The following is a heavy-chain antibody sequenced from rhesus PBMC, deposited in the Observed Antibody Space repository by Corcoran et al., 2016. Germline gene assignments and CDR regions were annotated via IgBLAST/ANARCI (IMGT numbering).Heavy chain of an antibody. J-gene: IGHJ4*01. CDR1: GYSISSGYG. D-gene: IGHD3-16*01. CDR3: ARASYYYSGSYNY. CDR2: IYGGSGST. Sequence: QVQLQESGPGLVKPSETLSLTCAVSGYSISSGYGWGWIRQPPGKGLEWVGQIYGGSGSTYYNPSLMSRVTVSKDTSKNQFSLKLSSVTAADTAVYYCARASYYYSGSYNYWGQGVLVTVSS. V-gene: IGHV4-127*01.